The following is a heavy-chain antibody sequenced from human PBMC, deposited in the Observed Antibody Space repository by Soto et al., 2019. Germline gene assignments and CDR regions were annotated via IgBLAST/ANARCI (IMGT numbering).Heavy chain of an antibody. J-gene: IGHJ4*02. CDR3: ARATDGLDY. CDR1: GGSISSSNW. CDR2: IYHSGST. Sequence: QVQLQESGPGLVKPSGTLSLTCAVSGGSISSSNWWSWVRQPPGKGLEWIGEIYHSGSTNYNPSLXXRXTXSVDKSKNQDSLKLRSVPAADTAVYYCARATDGLDYWGQGTLVTVSS. D-gene: IGHD4-17*01. V-gene: IGHV4-4*02.